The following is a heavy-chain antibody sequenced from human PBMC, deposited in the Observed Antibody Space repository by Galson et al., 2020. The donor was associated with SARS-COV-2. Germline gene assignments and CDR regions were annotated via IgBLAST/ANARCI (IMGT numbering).Heavy chain of an antibody. CDR3: ARERIYSSGSLNWFDP. Sequence: SQTLSLTCAISGDSVSSNSAAWNWIRQSPSRGLEWLGRTYYRSQWYNDYAVSVKSRITINADASKNQFSLQLSSVAPEDTAVYYCARERIYSSGSLNWFDPWGQGTMVTVSS. J-gene: IGHJ5*02. D-gene: IGHD3-22*01. V-gene: IGHV6-1*01. CDR1: GDSVSSNSAA. CDR2: TYYRSQWYN.